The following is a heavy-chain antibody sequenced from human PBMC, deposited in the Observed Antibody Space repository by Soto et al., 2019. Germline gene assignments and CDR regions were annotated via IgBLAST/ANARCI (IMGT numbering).Heavy chain of an antibody. J-gene: IGHJ4*02. V-gene: IGHV3-15*01. CDR1: GLTFSKAW. D-gene: IGHD3-3*01. Sequence: GGSLRLSCAASGLTFSKAWMSWVRQAPGKGLEWLGRVKSETDGGTIDYIAPVKGRFTISRDDSKNTLYLQMNSLRAEDTAVYYCAKEIYDFWSGYLDYFDYWGQGTLVTVSS. CDR3: AKEIYDFWSGYLDYFDY. CDR2: VKSETDGGTI.